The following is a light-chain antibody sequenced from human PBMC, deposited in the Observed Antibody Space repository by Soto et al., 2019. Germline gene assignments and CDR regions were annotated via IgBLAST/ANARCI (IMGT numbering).Light chain of an antibody. CDR3: QQYKNWPL. Sequence: EIVMTQSPATLSVSPGESATLSFRASQTVGSNLAWYQQKPGQAPRLLVYAASTRATGIPARFSGSGSGTEFTLTISSLQSEDFAVYYCQQYKNWPLFGPGTKVDI. CDR1: QTVGSN. CDR2: AAS. J-gene: IGKJ3*01. V-gene: IGKV3-15*01.